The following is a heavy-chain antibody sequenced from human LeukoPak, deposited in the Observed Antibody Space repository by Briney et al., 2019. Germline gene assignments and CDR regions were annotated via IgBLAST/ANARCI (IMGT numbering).Heavy chain of an antibody. Sequence: GGSLRLSCAASGFTFSSYSMNWARQAPGKGLEWVSSISSSSSYIYYADSVKGRFTISRDNAKNSLYLQMNSLRAEDTAVYYCARPRLTYYYDSSGFDYWGQGTLVTVSS. D-gene: IGHD3-22*01. J-gene: IGHJ4*02. V-gene: IGHV3-21*01. CDR2: ISSSSSYI. CDR1: GFTFSSYS. CDR3: ARPRLTYYYDSSGFDY.